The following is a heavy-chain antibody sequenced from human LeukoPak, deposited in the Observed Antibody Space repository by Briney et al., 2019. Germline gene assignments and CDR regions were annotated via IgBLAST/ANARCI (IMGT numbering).Heavy chain of an antibody. CDR1: GYSFTSYW. V-gene: IGHV5-51*01. CDR3: ARVELYCSGGSCYSGYFDY. J-gene: IGHJ4*02. D-gene: IGHD2-15*01. Sequence: GESLKISCKGSGYSFTSYWIGWVRQMPGKGLEWMGIIYPGDSDTRYSPSFQGQVTISADKSISTAYLQWSSLKASDTAVYYCARVELYCSGGSCYSGYFDYWGQGTLVTVSS. CDR2: IYPGDSDT.